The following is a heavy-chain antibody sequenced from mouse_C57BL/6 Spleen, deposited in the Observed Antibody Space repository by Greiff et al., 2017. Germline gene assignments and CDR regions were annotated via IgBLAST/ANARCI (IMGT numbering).Heavy chain of an antibody. J-gene: IGHJ4*01. V-gene: IGHV7-3*01. D-gene: IGHD4-1*01. Sequence: DVHLVESGGGLVQPGGSLSLSCAASGFTFTAYYMSWVRQPPGKALEWLGFIRNKANGYTTDYSASVKGRFTISRDNSQRILYLQMDALTAEDSATYYCARLTGTVYAMDYWGKGTSVTVSS. CDR2: IRNKANGYTT. CDR1: GFTFTAYY. CDR3: ARLTGTVYAMDY.